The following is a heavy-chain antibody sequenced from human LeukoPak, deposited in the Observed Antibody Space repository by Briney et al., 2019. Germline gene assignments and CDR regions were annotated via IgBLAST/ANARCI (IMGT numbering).Heavy chain of an antibody. CDR1: GYSFTDYD. CDR3: ARTGHYQFDS. J-gene: IGHJ4*02. Sequence: ASVKVSCKASGYSFTDYDFSWVRQAPGQGLEWLGWVSIYNDNTNYAREFQDRITMTTDISASTAYMELKSLTSDDTAVYFCARTGHYQFDSWGQGTLVTVSS. D-gene: IGHD3-9*01. CDR2: VSIYNDNT. V-gene: IGHV1-18*01.